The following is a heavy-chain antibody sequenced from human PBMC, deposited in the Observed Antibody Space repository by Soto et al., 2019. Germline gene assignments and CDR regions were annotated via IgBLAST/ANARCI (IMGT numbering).Heavy chain of an antibody. CDR1: GFTFSSYG. V-gene: IGHV3-33*01. CDR3: ARETGDWIFDY. D-gene: IGHD1-1*01. J-gene: IGHJ4*02. CDR2: IWYDGSNK. Sequence: GSLRLSCAASGFTFSSYGMHWVRQAPGKGLEWVAVIWYDGSNKYYADSVKGRFTISRDNSKNTLYLQMNSLRAEDTAVYYCARETGDWIFDYWGQGTLVTVAS.